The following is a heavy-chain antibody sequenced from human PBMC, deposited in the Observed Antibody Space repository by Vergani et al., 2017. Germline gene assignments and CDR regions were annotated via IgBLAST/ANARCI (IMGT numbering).Heavy chain of an antibody. J-gene: IGHJ6*03. CDR2: IFSNDEK. CDR3: ARMYSSSWYGPSGYYYXMDV. V-gene: IGHV2-26*01. D-gene: IGHD6-13*01. CDR1: GFSLSNARMG. Sequence: QVTLKESGPVLVKPTETLTLTCTVSGFSLSNARMGVSWIRQPPGKALEWLAHIFSNDEKSYSTSLKSRLTISKDTSKSQVVLTMTNMDPVDTATYYCARMYSSSWYGPSGYYYXMDVWGKGTTVTVSS.